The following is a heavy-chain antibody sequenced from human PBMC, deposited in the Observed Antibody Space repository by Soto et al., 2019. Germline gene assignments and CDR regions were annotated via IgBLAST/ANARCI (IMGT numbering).Heavy chain of an antibody. J-gene: IGHJ5*02. Sequence: GGSLRLSCAASGFPFGSHAMSWVRQAPGKGLEWVSLVSGNGGTTNYADSVKGRFTISRDNSKNTLYLQMNSLRAEDTAVYYCAKDILRFLEWLSPNWFDPWGQGTLVTVSS. D-gene: IGHD3-3*01. CDR3: AKDILRFLEWLSPNWFDP. V-gene: IGHV3-23*01. CDR1: GFPFGSHA. CDR2: VSGNGGTT.